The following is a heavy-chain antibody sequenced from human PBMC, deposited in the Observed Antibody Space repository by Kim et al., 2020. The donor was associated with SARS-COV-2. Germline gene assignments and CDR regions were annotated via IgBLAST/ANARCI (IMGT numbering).Heavy chain of an antibody. D-gene: IGHD7-27*01. CDR2: ISSSSSYI. CDR3: ARDRFRANWGRLDYYYYYGMDV. J-gene: IGHJ6*02. CDR1: GFTFSSYS. Sequence: GGSLRLSCAASGFTFSSYSMNWVRQAPGKGLEWVSSISSSSSYIYYADSVKGRFTISRDNAKNSLYLQMNSLRAEDTAVYYCARDRFRANWGRLDYYYYYGMDVWGQGTTVTVSS. V-gene: IGHV3-21*01.